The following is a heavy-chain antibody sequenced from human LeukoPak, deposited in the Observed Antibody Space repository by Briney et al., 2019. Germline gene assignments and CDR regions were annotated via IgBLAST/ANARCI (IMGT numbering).Heavy chain of an antibody. J-gene: IGHJ4*02. Sequence: ASVKVSCKASGYTFTSYGISWARQAPGQGLEWMGWISAYNGNTNYAQKLQGRVTMTTDTSTSTAYMELRSLRSDDTAVYYCARDPVGYSYGRIDYWGQGTLVAVSS. CDR2: ISAYNGNT. CDR1: GYTFTSYG. CDR3: ARDPVGYSYGRIDY. V-gene: IGHV1-18*01. D-gene: IGHD5-18*01.